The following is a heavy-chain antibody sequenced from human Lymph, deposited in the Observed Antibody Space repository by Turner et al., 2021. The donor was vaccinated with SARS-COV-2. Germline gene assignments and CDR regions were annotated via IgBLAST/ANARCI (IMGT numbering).Heavy chain of an antibody. CDR3: AKDRFTLSSGWEDY. D-gene: IGHD6-19*01. CDR2: ISGSGGTT. Sequence: EVQLLESGGGLVQPGGSLRISCEAPGFTFSSYAMSWVRQAPGKGLDWVSGISGSGGTTHYADSVKGRFTISRDNSKNTLYLQMNSLRAEDTAVYYCAKDRFTLSSGWEDYWGQGTLVTVSS. J-gene: IGHJ4*02. V-gene: IGHV3-23*01. CDR1: GFTFSSYA.